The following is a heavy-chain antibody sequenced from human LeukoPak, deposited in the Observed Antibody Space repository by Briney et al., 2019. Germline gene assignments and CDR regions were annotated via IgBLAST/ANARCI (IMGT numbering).Heavy chain of an antibody. J-gene: IGHJ4*02. CDR2: IYYSGST. V-gene: IGHV4-59*01. CDR1: GGSINSYY. Sequence: SETLSLTCTVSGGSINSYYWSWLRQPPGKGLEWIGYIYYSGSTNYNPSLKSRVTISVDTSKNQFSLKLSSVTAADTAVYYCARVPWFGEFPFDYWGQGTLVTVSS. CDR3: ARVPWFGEFPFDY. D-gene: IGHD3-10*01.